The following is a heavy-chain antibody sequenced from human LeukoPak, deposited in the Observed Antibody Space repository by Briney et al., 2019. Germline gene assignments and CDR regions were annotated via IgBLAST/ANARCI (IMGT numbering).Heavy chain of an antibody. Sequence: SETLSLTRTVSGGSISSGSYYWGWIRQPSGKGLEWIGSIYYSRSTYYNPSLKSRVTISVDTSKNQFSLRLSSVTTADTAVYYCARHPKNYYDSDGYYDYWGQGTLVTVSS. CDR2: IYYSRST. CDR1: GGSISSGSYY. V-gene: IGHV4-39*01. D-gene: IGHD3-22*01. CDR3: ARHPKNYYDSDGYYDY. J-gene: IGHJ4*02.